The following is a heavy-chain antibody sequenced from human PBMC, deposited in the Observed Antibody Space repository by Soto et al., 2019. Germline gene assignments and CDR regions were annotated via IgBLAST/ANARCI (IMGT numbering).Heavy chain of an antibody. CDR1: GFTFSSYT. CDR3: ATDFWSGYYTEPY. CDR2: ISRSSRPGSTYI. D-gene: IGHD3-3*01. Sequence: GGSLRLSCAASGFTFSSYTMNWVRQAPGKGLEWVSSISRSSRPGSTYIYYAGSVKGRFTISRGNAKNSLYLQMNSLRAEDTAVYYCATDFWSGYYTEPYWGQGTLVTVSS. J-gene: IGHJ4*02. V-gene: IGHV3-21*01.